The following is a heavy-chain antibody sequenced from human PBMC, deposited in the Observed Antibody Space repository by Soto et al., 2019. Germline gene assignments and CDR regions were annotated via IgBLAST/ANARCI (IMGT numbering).Heavy chain of an antibody. CDR3: AKSQEIGTHFFDS. CDR2: IGTAGDT. D-gene: IGHD6-13*01. J-gene: IGHJ4*02. Sequence: GGSLRLSCEASGFTFSGFDMHWVRQPTGKGLEWVSSIGTAGDTYYAVSVKGRFTTSRDNAKNSLSLQMNSLRAGDMAVYFCAKSQEIGTHFFDSWGQGTQVTVSS. V-gene: IGHV3-13*01. CDR1: GFTFSGFD.